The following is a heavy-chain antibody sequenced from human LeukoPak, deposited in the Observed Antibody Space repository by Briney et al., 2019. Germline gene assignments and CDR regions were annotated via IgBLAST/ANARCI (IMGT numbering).Heavy chain of an antibody. J-gene: IGHJ4*02. D-gene: IGHD3-3*01. CDR3: AGLSTYYDFWSPLDY. Sequence: SETLSLTCTVSGASVSSHYWSWIRQPPGKGLEWIGSVSYSGGTNYNPSLKSRVTIPLDTSRDQFSLRLNSVTAADTAVFYCAGLSTYYDFWSPLDYWGQGTLVTVSS. CDR1: GASVSSHY. CDR2: VSYSGGT. V-gene: IGHV4-59*02.